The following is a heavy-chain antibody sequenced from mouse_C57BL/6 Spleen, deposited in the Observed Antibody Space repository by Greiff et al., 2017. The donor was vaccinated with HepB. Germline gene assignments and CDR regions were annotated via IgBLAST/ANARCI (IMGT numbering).Heavy chain of an antibody. CDR2: IHPNSGST. Sequence: VQLQQSGAELVKPGASVKLSCKASGYTFTSYWMHWVKQRPGQGLEWIGMIHPNSGSTNYNEKFKSKATLTVDKSSSTAYMQLSSLTSEDSAVYYCASPPIYYDYDGFAYWGQGTLVTVSA. J-gene: IGHJ3*01. CDR3: ASPPIYYDYDGFAY. V-gene: IGHV1-64*01. D-gene: IGHD2-4*01. CDR1: GYTFTSYW.